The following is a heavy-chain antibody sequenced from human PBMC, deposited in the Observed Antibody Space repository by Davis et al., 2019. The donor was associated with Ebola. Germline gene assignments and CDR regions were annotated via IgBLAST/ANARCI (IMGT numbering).Heavy chain of an antibody. CDR1: GNSFTSHW. D-gene: IGHD5-24*01. CDR2: IYTGDSDT. CDR3: ARGTDGYNPGGYFDS. V-gene: IGHV5-51*01. Sequence: GESLKISCKDSGNSFTSHWIGWVRQMSGKGLEWMGIIYTGDSDTRYSPSFQGQVTISADKSISTAYLQWSSLKASDTAMYYCARGTDGYNPGGYFDSWGQGTLVTVSS. J-gene: IGHJ4*02.